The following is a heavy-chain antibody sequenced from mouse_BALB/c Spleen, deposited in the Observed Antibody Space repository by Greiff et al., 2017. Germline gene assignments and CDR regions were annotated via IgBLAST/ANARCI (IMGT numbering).Heavy chain of an antibody. CDR2: ISSGSSTI. CDR3: ARDYYGRSYCDY. Sequence: EVKLVESGGGLVQPGGSRKLSCAASGFTFSSFGMHWVRQAPEKGLEWVAYISSGSSTIYYADTVKGRFTISRDNPKNTLFLQMTSLRSEDTAMYYCARDYYGRSYCDYWGQGTTLTVSS. J-gene: IGHJ2*01. V-gene: IGHV5-17*02. D-gene: IGHD1-1*01. CDR1: GFTFSSFG.